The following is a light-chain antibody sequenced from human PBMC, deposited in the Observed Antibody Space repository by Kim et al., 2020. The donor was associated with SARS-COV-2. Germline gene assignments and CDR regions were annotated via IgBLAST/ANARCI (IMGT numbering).Light chain of an antibody. CDR1: KLGDKY. CDR2: RDS. CDR3: QAWDSSTVG. V-gene: IGLV3-1*01. J-gene: IGLJ2*01. Sequence: VSPGQTASITCSGDKLGDKYACWYQQKPGQSPVLVIYRDSKRPSGIPERFSGSNSGNTATLTISGTQAMDEADYYCQAWDSSTVGFGGGTKLTVL.